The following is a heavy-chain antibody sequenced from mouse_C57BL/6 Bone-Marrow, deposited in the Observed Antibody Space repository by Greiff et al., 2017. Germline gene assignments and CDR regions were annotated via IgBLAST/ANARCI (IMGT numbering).Heavy chain of an antibody. CDR1: GYAFSSYW. CDR2: LYPGDGDT. Sequence: QVQLKQSGAELVKPGASVKISCKASGYAFSSYWMNWVKQRPGKGLEWIGQLYPGDGDTNYNGKFKGKATLTADKYSSRAYMQISSLTSADSAVYFCARGDSPEGYYFDYWGRSTTLTVSS. CDR3: ARGDSPEGYYFDY. V-gene: IGHV1-80*01. D-gene: IGHD3-3*01. J-gene: IGHJ2*01.